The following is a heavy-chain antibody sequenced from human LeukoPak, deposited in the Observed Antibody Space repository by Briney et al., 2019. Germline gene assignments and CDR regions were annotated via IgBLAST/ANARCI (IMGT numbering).Heavy chain of an antibody. CDR2: ISGSGGSK. CDR3: AKDRTVVPDGMGGSVIVS. J-gene: IGHJ4*02. V-gene: IGHV3-23*01. Sequence: PGGTLRLSCAASGFTFSGYYMSWVRQAPGKGLEWVSAISGSGGSKYYADSVKGRPTISRENYKNTLYMQRTTLSAADTAVYNRAKDRTVVPDGMGGSVIVSWGKGKLFTASS. D-gene: IGHD2-2*01. CDR1: GFTFSGYY.